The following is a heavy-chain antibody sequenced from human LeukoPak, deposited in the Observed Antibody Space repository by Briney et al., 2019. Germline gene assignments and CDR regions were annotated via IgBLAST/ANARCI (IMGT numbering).Heavy chain of an antibody. CDR3: ATPMSGYSNRWSAYH. CDR2: IIPVLGIT. Sequence: SVKVSSKASGGSFSSYAITWVRQAPGQGLEWMGRIIPVLGITNYAQKFQGRVTITADKSTGTAYMELRSLRSEDTAMYYCATPMSGYSNRWSAYHWGQGTLVTVAS. D-gene: IGHD6-13*01. CDR1: GGSFSSYA. V-gene: IGHV1-69*04. J-gene: IGHJ5*02.